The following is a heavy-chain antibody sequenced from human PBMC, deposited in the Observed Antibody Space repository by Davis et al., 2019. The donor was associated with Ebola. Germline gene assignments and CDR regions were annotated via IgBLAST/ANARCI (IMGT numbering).Heavy chain of an antibody. CDR3: ARGSRYYYYGMDV. CDR2: ISSSSSTI. V-gene: IGHV3-48*04. J-gene: IGHJ6*02. CDR1: GFTFSSYS. D-gene: IGHD6-25*01. Sequence: GGSLRLSCAASGFTFSSYSMNWVRQAPGKGLEWVSYISSSSSTIYYADSVKGRFTISRDNAKNSLYLQMNSLRAEDTAVYYCARGSRYYYYGMDVWGQGTTVTVSS.